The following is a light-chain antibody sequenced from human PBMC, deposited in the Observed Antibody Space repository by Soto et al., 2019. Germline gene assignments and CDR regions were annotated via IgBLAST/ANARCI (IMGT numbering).Light chain of an antibody. CDR2: GAS. Sequence: EKVMTQSPAALSVSPGERATLSCRASQSVNSNLAWYQRKPGQAPRLLLYGASTRATGIPARFSGSASGTEFTLTISSLQSEDSAVYYCQQYNDWPITFGGGTKVDNK. V-gene: IGKV3-15*01. CDR1: QSVNSN. CDR3: QQYNDWPIT. J-gene: IGKJ4*01.